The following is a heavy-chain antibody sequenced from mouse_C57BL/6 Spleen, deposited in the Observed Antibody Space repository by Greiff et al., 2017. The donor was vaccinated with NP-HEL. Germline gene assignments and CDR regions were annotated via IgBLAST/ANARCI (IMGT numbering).Heavy chain of an antibody. CDR3: ARGATVSAGLWYFDV. Sequence: QVQLQQSGAELMKPGASVKLSCKATGYTFTGYWIEWVKQRPGHGLEWIGEILPGSGSTNYNEKFKGKATFTADTSSNTAYMQLSSLTTEDSAIYYCARGATVSAGLWYFDVWGTGTTVTVSS. V-gene: IGHV1-9*01. CDR1: GYTFTGYW. CDR2: ILPGSGST. J-gene: IGHJ1*03. D-gene: IGHD1-1*01.